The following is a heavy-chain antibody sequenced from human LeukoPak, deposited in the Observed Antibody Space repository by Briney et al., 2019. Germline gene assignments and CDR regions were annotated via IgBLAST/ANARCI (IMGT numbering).Heavy chain of an antibody. J-gene: IGHJ5*02. CDR1: GFAFSSYA. D-gene: IGHD3-10*01. CDR2: LSGSGGST. V-gene: IGHV3-23*01. CDR3: AKDRGVHYYGSERGLYNWFDP. Sequence: GGSLRLSCAASGFAFSSYAMSWVRQAPGKGLEWVSGLSGSGGSTYYTDSVKGRFTISRDNSKNTLYLQMNSLRAEDTAVYYCAKDRGVHYYGSERGLYNWFDPWGQGTLVTVSS.